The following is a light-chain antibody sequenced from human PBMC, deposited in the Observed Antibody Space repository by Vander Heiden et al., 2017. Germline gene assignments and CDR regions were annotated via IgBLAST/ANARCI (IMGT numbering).Light chain of an antibody. CDR2: DVG. CDR3: CSYAGRSTFYV. J-gene: IGLJ1*01. Sequence: QSALTQPRSVSGSPGQSVTISCTGTLSDVGGYNYVSWYQHHPGKAPKLIIYDVGKRPSGVPARFSGSKSGNTASLTISGLQAEDEADYYCCSYAGRSTFYVFGVGTKVTVL. CDR1: LSDVGGYNY. V-gene: IGLV2-11*01.